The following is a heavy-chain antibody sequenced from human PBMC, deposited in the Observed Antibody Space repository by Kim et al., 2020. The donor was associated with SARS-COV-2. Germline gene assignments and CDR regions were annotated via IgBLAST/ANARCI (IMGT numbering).Heavy chain of an antibody. J-gene: IGHJ4*02. CDR2: ISSSSSTI. CDR1: GFTFSSYS. Sequence: GGSLRLSCAASGFTFSSYSMNWVRQAPGKGLEWVSYISSSSSTIYYADSVKGRFTISRDNAKNSLYLQMNSLRDEDTAVYYCARDRGYSYGWGYYFDYWGQGTLVTVSS. D-gene: IGHD5-18*01. V-gene: IGHV3-48*02. CDR3: ARDRGYSYGWGYYFDY.